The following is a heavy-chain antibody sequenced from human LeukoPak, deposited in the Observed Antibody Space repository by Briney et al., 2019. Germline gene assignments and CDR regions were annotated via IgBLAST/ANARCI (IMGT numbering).Heavy chain of an antibody. J-gene: IGHJ1*01. V-gene: IGHV7-4-1*02. CDR3: TRDDLGVLNY. D-gene: IGHD2-8*01. CDR2: INTKTGNP. CDR1: GYTFTDHA. Sequence: ASVKVSCKASGYTFTDHAMNWVRQAPGQGLEWMGWINTKTGNPTYAQAFRGRFVFSLDTSVSTAHLQINNLKAEDTAVYFCTRDDLGVLNYWGQGTLVTVSS.